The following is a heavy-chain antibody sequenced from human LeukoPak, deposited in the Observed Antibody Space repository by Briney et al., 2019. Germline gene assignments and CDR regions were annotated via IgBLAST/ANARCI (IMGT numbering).Heavy chain of an antibody. J-gene: IGHJ3*02. CDR1: GFTFSSHA. D-gene: IGHD3-10*01. V-gene: IGHV3-23*01. CDR2: VSGSGAST. CDR3: ATAVLLRNYYGLGTYYNGAFDI. Sequence: GGSLRLSCAASGFTFSSHAMSWVRQAPGKGLKWGSTVSGSGASTYYADSVKGRFSISRDNSDNTLYLHMNSLRAEDTAVYYCATAVLLRNYYGLGTYYNGAFDIWGQGTMVTVSS.